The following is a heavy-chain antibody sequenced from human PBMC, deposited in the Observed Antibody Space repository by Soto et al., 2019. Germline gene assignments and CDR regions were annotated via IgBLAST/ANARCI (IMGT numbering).Heavy chain of an antibody. CDR1: GGSLSGYY. Sequence: PSETLSLTCVVNGGSLSGYYWTWIRQSPGKGLEWIGEINHRGSSDYNPSLKSRVTLSIDASMNHVTLELTSVTAADTAVYYCERSDNRNSLYGVDVWGQGTAVS. V-gene: IGHV4-34*01. D-gene: IGHD1-7*01. CDR3: ERSDNRNSLYGVDV. J-gene: IGHJ6*02. CDR2: INHRGSS.